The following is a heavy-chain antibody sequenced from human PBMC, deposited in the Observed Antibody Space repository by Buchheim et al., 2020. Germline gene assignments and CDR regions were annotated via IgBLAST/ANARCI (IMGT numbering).Heavy chain of an antibody. D-gene: IGHD3-22*01. CDR3: AKGFASRNYYDSSLFDY. V-gene: IGHV3-30*18. CDR1: GFTFSSYG. Sequence: QVQLVESGGGVVQPGRSLRLSCAVSGFTFSSYGMHWVRQAPGKGLEWVAVISYDGSKKYYADSVKGRFTISRDNSKNTLYLQMSSLRAEDTAVYYCAKGFASRNYYDSSLFDYWGQGTL. J-gene: IGHJ4*02. CDR2: ISYDGSKK.